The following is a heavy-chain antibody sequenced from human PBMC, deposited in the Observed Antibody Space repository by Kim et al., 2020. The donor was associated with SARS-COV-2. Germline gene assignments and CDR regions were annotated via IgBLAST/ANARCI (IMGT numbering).Heavy chain of an antibody. V-gene: IGHV1-69*13. CDR3: ARGGYCSGGSCYSFSSASYYYYYYGMDV. CDR2: IIPIFGTA. Sequence: SVKVSCKASGGTFSSYAISWVRQAPGQGLEWMGGIIPIFGTANYAQKFQGRVTITADESTSTAYMELSSLRSEDTAVYYCARGGYCSGGSCYSFSSASYYYYYYGMDVWGQGTTVTVSS. D-gene: IGHD2-15*01. J-gene: IGHJ6*02. CDR1: GGTFSSYA.